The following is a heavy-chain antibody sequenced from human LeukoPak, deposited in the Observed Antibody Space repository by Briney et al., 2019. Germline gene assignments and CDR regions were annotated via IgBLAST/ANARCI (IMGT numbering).Heavy chain of an antibody. Sequence: GGSLRLSCAASGFTFSSYWMHWVRQAPGKGLVWVSRIISDGSDTTYADSVKGRFTISRDNAKNTLYLQMNSLRAEDTAVYYCARAPVPGGWFDPWGRGTLVTVSS. J-gene: IGHJ5*02. CDR1: GFTFSSYW. CDR2: IISDGSDT. D-gene: IGHD4-23*01. CDR3: ARAPVPGGWFDP. V-gene: IGHV3-74*01.